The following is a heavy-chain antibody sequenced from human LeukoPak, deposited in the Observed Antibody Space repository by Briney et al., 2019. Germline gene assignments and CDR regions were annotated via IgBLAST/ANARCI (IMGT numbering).Heavy chain of an antibody. Sequence: PSETLSLTCTVSGGSISSYYWSWIRQPPGKGLEWIGYIYYSGSTNYNPSLKSRVTISVDTSKNQFSLKLSSVTAADTAVYYCARSLGYCSSTSCRAPRDAFDIWGQGTMVTVSS. V-gene: IGHV4-59*01. D-gene: IGHD2-2*01. CDR3: ARSLGYCSSTSCRAPRDAFDI. CDR1: GGSISSYY. CDR2: IYYSGST. J-gene: IGHJ3*02.